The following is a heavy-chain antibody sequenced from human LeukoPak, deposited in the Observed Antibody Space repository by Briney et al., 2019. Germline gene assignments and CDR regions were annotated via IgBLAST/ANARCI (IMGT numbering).Heavy chain of an antibody. D-gene: IGHD6-13*01. J-gene: IGHJ4*02. CDR2: IIPIFGTA. CDR1: GGTFSSYA. V-gene: IGHV1-69*13. Sequence: GASVKVSCKASGGTFSSYAISWVRQAPGQGLEWMGGIIPIFGTANYAQKFQGRVTITADESTSTAYMELRSLRSDDTAVYYCARTDRYIAAAGTTPFDYWGQGTLVTVSS. CDR3: ARTDRYIAAAGTTPFDY.